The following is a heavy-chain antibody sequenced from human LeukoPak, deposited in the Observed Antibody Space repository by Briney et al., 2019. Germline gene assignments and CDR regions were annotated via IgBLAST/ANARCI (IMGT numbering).Heavy chain of an antibody. CDR1: GYSIGSAYF. CDR3: VRRQDDYGQYFDY. D-gene: IGHD4-17*01. J-gene: IGHJ4*02. CDR2: IYHTGIT. Sequence: SETLSLTCAVSGYSIGSAYFWGWIRQPPGQGLEWIGTIYHTGITQYNPSLESRVSISLDTSKNRFSLKLSSVTAADTAVYYCVRRQDDYGQYFDYWGQGTQVTVSS. V-gene: IGHV4-38-2*01.